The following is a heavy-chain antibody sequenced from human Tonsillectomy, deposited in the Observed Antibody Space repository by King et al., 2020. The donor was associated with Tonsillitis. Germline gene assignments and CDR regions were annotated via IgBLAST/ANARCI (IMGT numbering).Heavy chain of an antibody. CDR2: ISAYNGNT. V-gene: IGHV1-18*04. CDR1: GYTFTSYG. Sequence: QLVQSGAEVKKPGASVKVSCKASGYTFTSYGISWVRQAPGQGLEWMGWISAYNGNTNYAQKLQGRVTMTTDTSTSTAYMELRSLRSDDTAVYYFARVRLYYDSSGGPDYWGQGTLVTVSS. J-gene: IGHJ4*02. D-gene: IGHD3-22*01. CDR3: ARVRLYYDSSGGPDY.